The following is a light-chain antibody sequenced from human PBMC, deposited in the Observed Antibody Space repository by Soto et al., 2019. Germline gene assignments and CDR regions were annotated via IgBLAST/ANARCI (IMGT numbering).Light chain of an antibody. CDR2: GVF. J-gene: IGLJ2*01. V-gene: IGLV2-14*01. Sequence: VLAQPASVSGSPGQSITISCAGTNSDVGGYNYVSWYQHHPGKAPKLLIYGVFNRPSGVSNRFSGSKSGNTASLTISGLQAEDEGDYYCSSYSSSSTLVVFGGGTKVTVL. CDR3: SSYSSSSTLVV. CDR1: NSDVGGYNY.